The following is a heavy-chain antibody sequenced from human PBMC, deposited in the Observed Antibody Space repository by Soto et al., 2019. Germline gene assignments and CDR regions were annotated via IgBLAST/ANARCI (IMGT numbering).Heavy chain of an antibody. CDR3: ARGAAMVDY. V-gene: IGHV4-30-2*01. Sequence: QLQLQESGSGLVKPSQTLSLTCAVSGGSISSGGYSWSWIRQPPGKGLECIGYISHSGSTYYNPSLKSRVTISLARSKNQFSLKLSSVTAAETAVYYCARGAAMVDYWGQGTLVTVSS. D-gene: IGHD5-18*01. CDR1: GGSISSGGYS. J-gene: IGHJ4*02. CDR2: ISHSGST.